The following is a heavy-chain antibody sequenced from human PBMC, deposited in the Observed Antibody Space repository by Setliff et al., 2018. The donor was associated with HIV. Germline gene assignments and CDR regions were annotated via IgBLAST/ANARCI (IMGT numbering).Heavy chain of an antibody. V-gene: IGHV1-69*13. CDR1: GVSFSNYA. CDR2: IIPMFGTT. D-gene: IGHD6-13*01. CDR3: AIGFGRSTWTYYYYYMDV. Sequence: SVKVSCKTSGVSFSNYAISWVRQAPGQGLEWVGGIIPMFGTTNYAQKFQGRVTITADESTSTAYVEVSSLRSEDTAVYFCAIGFGRSTWTYYYYYMDVWGKGTTVTVSS. J-gene: IGHJ6*03.